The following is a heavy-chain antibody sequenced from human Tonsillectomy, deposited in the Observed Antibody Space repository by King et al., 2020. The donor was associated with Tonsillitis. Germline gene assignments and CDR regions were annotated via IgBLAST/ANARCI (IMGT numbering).Heavy chain of an antibody. CDR2: ISYDGFSQ. CDR3: AKCRSLFYHYAIDV. V-gene: IGHV3-30*18. Sequence: VQLVESGGGVVQPGGSLRLSCEASGFTFSSYTMNWVRQAPGKGLEWVALISYDGFSQFYAGSVKGRFTISRDDSENRLYLQLDSLRSEDTALYYCAKCRSLFYHYAIDVWGKGTTVSVSS. J-gene: IGHJ6*04. D-gene: IGHD1-14*01. CDR1: GFTFSSYT.